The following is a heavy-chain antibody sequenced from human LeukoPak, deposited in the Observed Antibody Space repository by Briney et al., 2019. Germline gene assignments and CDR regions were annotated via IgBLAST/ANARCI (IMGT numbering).Heavy chain of an antibody. V-gene: IGHV3-20*03. CDR3: ARDGFHDSFDI. Sequence: PGGSLRLSFAASGFTFDDYGMSWVRQAPGKGLEWVSNINWNGDSTSYSDSVKGRFTISRDNAKNSLYLQMNSLRAEDTAFYYCARDGFHDSFDIWGLGTMVTVSS. CDR1: GFTFDDYG. D-gene: IGHD3-10*01. J-gene: IGHJ3*02. CDR2: INWNGDST.